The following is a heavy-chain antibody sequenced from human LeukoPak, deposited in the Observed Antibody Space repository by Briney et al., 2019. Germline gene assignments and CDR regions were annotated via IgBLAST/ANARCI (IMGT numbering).Heavy chain of an antibody. CDR2: TWYGGSNK. J-gene: IGHJ3*02. V-gene: IGHV3-33*01. CDR1: GFTFSRYA. CDR3: ARGEKDDYDRRGAFDI. Sequence: PGGSLRLSCAASGFTFSRYAMHWVRQAPGKGLEWVAVTWYGGSNKFYADSVKGRFTISRDNSKNTLYLQMNSLRAEDTAMYYCARGEKDDYDRRGAFDIWGQGTMVTVSS. D-gene: IGHD3-22*01.